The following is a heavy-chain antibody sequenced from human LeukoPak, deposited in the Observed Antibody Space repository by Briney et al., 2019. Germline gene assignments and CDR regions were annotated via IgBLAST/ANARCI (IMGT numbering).Heavy chain of an antibody. CDR2: ISGSGGST. Sequence: GGSLRLSCAASGFTFSSYAMSWVRQAPGKGLEWVSAISGSGGSTYYADSVKGRFTISRDNSKNTLYLQMNGLRAEDTAVYYCAKASLRGYSGYDFGYWGQGTLVTVSS. D-gene: IGHD5-12*01. V-gene: IGHV3-23*01. CDR3: AKASLRGYSGYDFGY. CDR1: GFTFSSYA. J-gene: IGHJ4*02.